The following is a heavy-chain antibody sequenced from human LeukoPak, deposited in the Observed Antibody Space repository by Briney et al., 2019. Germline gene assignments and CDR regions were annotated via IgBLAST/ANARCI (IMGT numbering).Heavy chain of an antibody. J-gene: IGHJ4*02. CDR1: GGSISSSSYY. V-gene: IGHV4-61*05. CDR3: ARGNADYHFDY. D-gene: IGHD1-1*01. CDR2: IYTSGSTKST. Sequence: SETLSLTCTVSGGSISSSSYYWGWIRQPPGKGLEWIGHIYTSGSTKSTKYTPSLKSRVTMSVDTSKNQFSLKLSSVTAADTAVYYCARGNADYHFDYWGQGTLVTVSS.